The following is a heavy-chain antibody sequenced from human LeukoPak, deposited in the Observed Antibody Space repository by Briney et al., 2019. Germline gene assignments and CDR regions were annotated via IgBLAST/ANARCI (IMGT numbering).Heavy chain of an antibody. CDR1: GFTFSNY. Sequence: PGGSLRLSCAASGFTFSNYMSWVRQAPGKGLEWVSVIYSGGNTYYADSVKGRFTISRDNSKNTLYLQMNSLRAEDTAVYYCARGYCSGGSCYPAWFDPWGQGTLVTVSS. CDR3: ARGYCSGGSCYPAWFDP. V-gene: IGHV3-53*01. D-gene: IGHD2-15*01. CDR2: IYSGGNT. J-gene: IGHJ5*02.